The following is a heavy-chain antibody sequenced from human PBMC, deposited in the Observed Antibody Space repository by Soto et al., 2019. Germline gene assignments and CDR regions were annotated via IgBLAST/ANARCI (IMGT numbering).Heavy chain of an antibody. CDR1: GGTVGSSA. D-gene: IGHD1-1*01. V-gene: IGHV1-69*06. J-gene: IGHJ3*02. CDR2: IIPTFGTA. CDR3: ARSETAGNRGFDI. Sequence: QVQLVHAGAEMREPVSSVKVSGQASGGTVGSSAINWLRQAPGQGPEWMVGIIPTFGTANYIDKFRGRVTITAETSTRTADMEVSSLKPEDAAMYFCARSETAGNRGFDIWGQGTMVTDAS.